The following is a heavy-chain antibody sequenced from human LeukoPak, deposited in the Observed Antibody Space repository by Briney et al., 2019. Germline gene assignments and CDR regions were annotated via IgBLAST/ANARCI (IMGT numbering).Heavy chain of an antibody. V-gene: IGHV4-4*07. D-gene: IGHD6-13*01. CDR3: ARLRQQLVEY. Sequence: SETLSLTCSVSGGSVNSYFWFWIRQPAGKGLEWIGRIYSSGSTDFNPSLNSRVTISVDRSKNQFSLKLSSVTAADTAVYYCARLRQQLVEYWGQGTLVTVSS. CDR2: IYSSGST. CDR1: GGSVNSYF. J-gene: IGHJ4*02.